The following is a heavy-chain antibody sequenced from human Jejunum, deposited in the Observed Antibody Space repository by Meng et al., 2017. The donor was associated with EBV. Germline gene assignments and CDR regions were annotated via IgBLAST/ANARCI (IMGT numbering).Heavy chain of an antibody. J-gene: IGHJ4*02. Sequence: QVELQWWGAGLGKPSRTLALTWAVSGDSTSSSHWWRLVRPPPGKGLEWIGEMNNGGSTNYNPSLKSRVTISVDNSKNQFSLKLTSVTAADTAVYYCAKSNDYSLNSWGQGTLVTVSS. CDR2: MNNGGST. CDR1: GDSTSSSHW. D-gene: IGHD4-11*01. V-gene: IGHV4-4*02. CDR3: AKSNDYSLNS.